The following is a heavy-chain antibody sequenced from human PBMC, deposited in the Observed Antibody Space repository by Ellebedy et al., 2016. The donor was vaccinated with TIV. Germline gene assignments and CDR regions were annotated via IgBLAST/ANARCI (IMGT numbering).Heavy chain of an antibody. CDR2: ISYDESHK. CDR3: AGGELLSLFDY. V-gene: IGHV3-30*03. CDR1: GFTFSSFG. J-gene: IGHJ4*02. D-gene: IGHD3-10*01. Sequence: GGSLRLXCAASGFTFSSFGMYWLRQAPGKGLEWVAVISYDESHKYYAESVKGRFTISRDNSKNTVSLQMNSLRAEDTAVYYCAGGELLSLFDYWGQGTLVTVSS.